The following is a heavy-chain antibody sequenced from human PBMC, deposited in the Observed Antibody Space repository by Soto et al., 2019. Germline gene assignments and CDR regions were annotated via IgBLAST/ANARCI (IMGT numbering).Heavy chain of an antibody. V-gene: IGHV3-23*01. Sequence: GGSLRLSCAASGIPFSSYSMNWVRQAPGKGLEWVSTISGGGGSTYYADSVKGRFTVSRDNSKNTLYLQMNSLRAEDTAVYYCAKTMAAARDYFDYWGQGALVTVSS. CDR3: AKTMAAARDYFDY. CDR2: ISGGGGST. J-gene: IGHJ4*02. D-gene: IGHD6-13*01. CDR1: GIPFSSYS.